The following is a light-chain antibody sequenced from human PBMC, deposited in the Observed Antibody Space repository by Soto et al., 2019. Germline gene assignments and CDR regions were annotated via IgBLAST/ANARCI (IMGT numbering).Light chain of an antibody. V-gene: IGKV3-15*01. Sequence: EIVITQSPATLSVSPGERATLSCSSSQSVVSKLAWYQQKPGQAPRLLIYGASTRATGIPARFSGSGSGTEFTLTISSLQSEDSAFYYCQEYYNWRRSTFGGGTKVDIK. CDR3: QEYYNWRRST. J-gene: IGKJ4*01. CDR2: GAS. CDR1: QSVVSK.